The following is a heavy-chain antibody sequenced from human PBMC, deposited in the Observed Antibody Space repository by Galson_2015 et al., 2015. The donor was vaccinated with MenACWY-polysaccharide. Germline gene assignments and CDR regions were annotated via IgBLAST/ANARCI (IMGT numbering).Heavy chain of an antibody. J-gene: IGHJ3*02. V-gene: IGHV3-23*01. Sequence: SLRLSCAASGFTFSTYAMNWVRQAPGKGLEWVSTISSSGGNTYYADSVKGRSTISRDNSKNTLYLQMNSLRAEDTAVYYCARQTARRYSAALDIWGQGTMVTVSS. CDR1: GFTFSTYA. CDR2: ISSSGGNT. D-gene: IGHD1-14*01. CDR3: ARQTARRYSAALDI.